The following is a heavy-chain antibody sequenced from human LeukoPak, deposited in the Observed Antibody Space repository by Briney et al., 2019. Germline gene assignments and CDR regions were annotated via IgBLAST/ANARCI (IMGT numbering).Heavy chain of an antibody. Sequence: SETLSLTCTVSGGSISSSSYYWGWIRQPPGKGLEWIGSIYYSGSTNYNPSLKSRVTISVDTSKNQFSLKLSSVTAADTAVYYCARDLRGGFDYWGQGTLVTVSS. D-gene: IGHD2-15*01. CDR1: GGSISSSSYY. V-gene: IGHV4-39*07. CDR3: ARDLRGGFDY. CDR2: IYYSGST. J-gene: IGHJ4*02.